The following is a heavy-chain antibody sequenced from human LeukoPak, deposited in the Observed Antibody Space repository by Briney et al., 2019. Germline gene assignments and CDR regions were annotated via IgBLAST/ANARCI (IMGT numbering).Heavy chain of an antibody. CDR3: ARAPGYDFWSGYLPPDY. Sequence: ASVKVSCKASGYTFTSYYMHWVRQAPGQGLEWMGLINPSGGSTSYAQKFQGRVTITTDESTSTAYMELSSLRSEDTAVYYCARAPGYDFWSGYLPPDYWGQGTLVTVSS. V-gene: IGHV1-46*01. J-gene: IGHJ4*02. CDR1: GYTFTSYY. CDR2: INPSGGST. D-gene: IGHD3-3*01.